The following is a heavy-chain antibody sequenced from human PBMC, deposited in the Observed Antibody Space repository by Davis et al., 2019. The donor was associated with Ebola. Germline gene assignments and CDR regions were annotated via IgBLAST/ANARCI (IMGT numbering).Heavy chain of an antibody. CDR2: INAGNGNT. CDR1: GYTFTSYD. CDR3: ARVGWCSSTSCYTDFDY. V-gene: IGHV1-3*01. D-gene: IGHD2-2*02. Sequence: ASVKVSCKASGYTFTSYDISWVRQAPGQRLEWMGWINAGNGNTKYSQKFQGRVTITRDTSASTAYMELSSLRSEDTAVYYCARVGWCSSTSCYTDFDYWGQGTLVTVSS. J-gene: IGHJ4*02.